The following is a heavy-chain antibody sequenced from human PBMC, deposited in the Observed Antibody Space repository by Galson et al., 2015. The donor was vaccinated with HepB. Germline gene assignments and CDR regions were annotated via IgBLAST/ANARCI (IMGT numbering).Heavy chain of an antibody. CDR3: AREKYTGSSLLVDY. CDR2: ISYDGYNE. CDR1: GFTFSNYA. J-gene: IGHJ4*02. D-gene: IGHD1-26*01. Sequence: SLRLSCAASGFTFSNYAMHWVRQAPGRGLEWVALISYDGYNEFYADSVKGRFTISRDSSKKTVFLQMNSLRAEDTAVYYCAREKYTGSSLLVDYWGQGTLVTVSS. V-gene: IGHV3-30-3*01.